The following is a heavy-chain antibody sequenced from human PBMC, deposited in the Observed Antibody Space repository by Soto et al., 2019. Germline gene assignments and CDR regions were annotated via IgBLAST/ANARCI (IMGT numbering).Heavy chain of an antibody. CDR1: GGSISSYY. J-gene: IGHJ6*04. CDR2: IYYSGST. V-gene: IGHV4-59*01. D-gene: IGHD3-3*01. CDR3: ARADYDFWSGYATPTLDG. Sequence: SETLSLTCTVSGGSISSYYWSWIRQPPGKGLEWIGYIYYSGSTNYNPSLKSRVTISVDTSKNQFSLKLSSVTAADTAVYYCARADYDFWSGYATPTLDGWGKGTTVTVSS.